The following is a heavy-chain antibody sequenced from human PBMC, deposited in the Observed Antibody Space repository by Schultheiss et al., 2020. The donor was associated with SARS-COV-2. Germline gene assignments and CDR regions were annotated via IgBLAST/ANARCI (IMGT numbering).Heavy chain of an antibody. D-gene: IGHD2-15*01. CDR2: INPSGGST. CDR1: GGTFRTYA. J-gene: IGHJ3*02. V-gene: IGHV1-46*01. Sequence: ASVKVSCKASGGTFRTYALSWVRQAPGEGLEWMGIINPSGGSTSYSQKFQDRVTMTRDTSTSTAYMELRSLRSDDTAVYYCAGGLIVVVVAAPNAFDIWGQGTMVTVSS. CDR3: AGGLIVVVVAAPNAFDI.